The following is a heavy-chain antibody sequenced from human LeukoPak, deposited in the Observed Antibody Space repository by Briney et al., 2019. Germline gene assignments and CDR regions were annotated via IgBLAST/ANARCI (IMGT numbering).Heavy chain of an antibody. V-gene: IGHV1-46*01. CDR2: INPSGGDT. D-gene: IGHD1-14*01. CDR3: AREVMDNLRFDY. CDR1: GYTFTSYY. Sequence: GASVKVSCKASGYTFTSYYMHWVRQAPGQGLEWMGIINPSGGDTSYAQKFRGRLTMTRDTSTNPVYMELTSLRSEDTAVYYCAREVMDNLRFDYWGQGTLVTVSS. J-gene: IGHJ4*02.